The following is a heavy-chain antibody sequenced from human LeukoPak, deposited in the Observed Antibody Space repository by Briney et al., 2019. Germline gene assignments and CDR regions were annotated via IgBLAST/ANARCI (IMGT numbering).Heavy chain of an antibody. J-gene: IGHJ6*02. D-gene: IGHD6-13*01. CDR1: GFTFSGYA. CDR3: AIAAAGTPDAYYYYGMDV. V-gene: IGHV3-66*01. CDR2: IYSGGST. Sequence: PGGSLRLSCAASGFTFSGYAMSWVRQTPGKGLEWVSVIYSGGSTYYADSVKGRFTISRDNSKNTLYLQMNSLRAEDTAVYYCAIAAAGTPDAYYYYGMDVWGQGTTVTVSS.